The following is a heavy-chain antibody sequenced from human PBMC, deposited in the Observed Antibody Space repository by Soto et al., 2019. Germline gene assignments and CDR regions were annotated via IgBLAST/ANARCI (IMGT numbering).Heavy chain of an antibody. Sequence: SETLSLTCTVSGGSISSYYWSWIRQPPGKGLEWIGYIYYSGSTNYNPSLKSRVTISVDTSKNQFSLKLSSVTAADTAVYYCARECTTGAYWYFDLWGRGTLVTVSS. V-gene: IGHV4-59*01. D-gene: IGHD1-1*01. CDR3: ARECTTGAYWYFDL. J-gene: IGHJ2*01. CDR1: GGSISSYY. CDR2: IYYSGST.